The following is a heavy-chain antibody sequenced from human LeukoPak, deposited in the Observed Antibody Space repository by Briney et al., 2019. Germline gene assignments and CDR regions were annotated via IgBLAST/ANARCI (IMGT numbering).Heavy chain of an antibody. J-gene: IGHJ5*02. V-gene: IGHV1-18*01. Sequence: ASVKVSCKASGYTFTSYGISWVRQAPGQGLEWLGWISAYNGNTNYAQNLQGRVTMTTDTSTRIAYMELRSLGSDDTAIYYCARFSIPANWFDPWGQGTLVTVSS. CDR3: ARFSIPANWFDP. CDR2: ISAYNGNT. D-gene: IGHD6-25*01. CDR1: GYTFTSYG.